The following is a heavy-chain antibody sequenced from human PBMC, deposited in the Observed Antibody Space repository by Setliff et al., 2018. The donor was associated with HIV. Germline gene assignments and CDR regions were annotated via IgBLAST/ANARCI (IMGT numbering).Heavy chain of an antibody. J-gene: IGHJ2*01. D-gene: IGHD3-22*01. V-gene: IGHV4-39*01. Sequence: PSETLSLTCNVSGGFISSSSYYWGWIRQPPGKGLEWIGSIYYSGSTYYNPSLKSRVTISVDTSKNQFSLKLSSVTAADTAVYYCARRTYDSSGYWYFDLWGRGTLVTVSS. CDR3: ARRTYDSSGYWYFDL. CDR1: GGFISSSSYY. CDR2: IYYSGST.